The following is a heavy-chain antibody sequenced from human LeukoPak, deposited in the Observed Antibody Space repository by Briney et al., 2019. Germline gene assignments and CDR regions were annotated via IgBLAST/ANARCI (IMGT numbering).Heavy chain of an antibody. Sequence: GSLRLSCAASGLTVSSNYMSWVRQAPGKGLEWVSVIYSGGSRYYADSVKGRFTISRDNSKNTLYLQMNSLRAEDTAVYYCARSWAVVSPLDYWGQGTLVTVSS. CDR2: IYSGGSR. D-gene: IGHD4-23*01. CDR3: ARSWAVVSPLDY. CDR1: GLTVSSNY. V-gene: IGHV3-53*01. J-gene: IGHJ4*02.